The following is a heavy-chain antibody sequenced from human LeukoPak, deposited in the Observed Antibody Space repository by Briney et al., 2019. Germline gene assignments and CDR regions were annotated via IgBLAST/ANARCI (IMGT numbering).Heavy chain of an antibody. CDR3: ASPSHIRGWLDP. J-gene: IGHJ5*02. CDR2: IYYSGST. D-gene: IGHD2-2*02. V-gene: IGHV4-4*02. Sequence: PSGTLSLTCAVSGGSISNSNWWSWVRQPPGKGLEWIGEIYYSGSTNYNPPLKSRVTISVDKSKNQFSLKLSSVTAADTAVYYCASPSHIRGWLDPWGQGTLVTVSS. CDR1: GGSISNSNW.